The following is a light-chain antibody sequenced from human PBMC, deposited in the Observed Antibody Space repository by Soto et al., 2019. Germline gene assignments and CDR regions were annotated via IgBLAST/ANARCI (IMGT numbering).Light chain of an antibody. CDR2: DAS. Sequence: EIVLTHSPATLTVSPVERVTLSCSASQSVGSNLAWYQKKPGRAPRVLIYDASTRDTVIPARFSGSGSGTEFTLTISSLQSEDFAVYYCQQYDDWPLTFGGGTKVEIK. CDR1: QSVGSN. CDR3: QQYDDWPLT. V-gene: IGKV3-15*01. J-gene: IGKJ4*01.